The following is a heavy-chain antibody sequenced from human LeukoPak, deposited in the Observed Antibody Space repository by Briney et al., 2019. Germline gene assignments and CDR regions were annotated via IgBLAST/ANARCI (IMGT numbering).Heavy chain of an antibody. J-gene: IGHJ5*02. CDR3: ARVGEYDFWSGYINWFDP. V-gene: IGHV1-69*05. D-gene: IGHD3-3*01. CDR1: GGTFSSYA. Sequence: SVKVSCKASGGTFSSYAISWVRQAPGQGLEWMGRIIPIFGTANYAQKFQGRVTITTDESTSTAYMELSSLRSEDTAVYYCARVGEYDFWSGYINWFDPWGQGTLVTVSS. CDR2: IIPIFGTA.